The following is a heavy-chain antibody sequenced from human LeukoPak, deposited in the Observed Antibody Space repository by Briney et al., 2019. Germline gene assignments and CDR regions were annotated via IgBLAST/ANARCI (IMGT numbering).Heavy chain of an antibody. J-gene: IGHJ4*02. CDR3: ARGHAAVVVPAAHDY. V-gene: IGHV3-64*01. CDR1: GFTFSSYA. CDR2: ISSNGGST. Sequence: GGSLRLSCAASGFTFSSYAMHWVRQAPGKGLEYVSAISSNGGSTYYANSVKGRFTISRDNSKNTLYLQMGSLRAEDMAVYYCARGHAAVVVPAAHDYWGQGTLVTVSS. D-gene: IGHD2-2*01.